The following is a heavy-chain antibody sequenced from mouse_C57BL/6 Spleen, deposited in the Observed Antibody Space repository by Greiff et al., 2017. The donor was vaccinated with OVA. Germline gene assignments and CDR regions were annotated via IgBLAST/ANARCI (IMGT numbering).Heavy chain of an antibody. D-gene: IGHD2-5*01. V-gene: IGHV1-82*01. CDR3: ARKGSNYVYAMDY. J-gene: IGHJ4*01. CDR1: GYAFSSSW. CDR2: IYPGDGDT. Sequence: VQLQQSGPELVKPGASVKISCKASGYAFSSSWMNWVKQRPGKGLEWIGRIYPGDGDTNYNGKFKGKATLTADKSSSTAYMQLSSLTSDDSAVYFCARKGSNYVYAMDYWGQGTSVTVSS.